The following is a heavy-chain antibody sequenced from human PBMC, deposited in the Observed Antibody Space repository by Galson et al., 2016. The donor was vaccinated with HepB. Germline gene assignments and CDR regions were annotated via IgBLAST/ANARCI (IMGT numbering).Heavy chain of an antibody. CDR2: ITLSGAAT. CDR3: GKHGGFDY. Sequence: SLRLSCAASGFSFSNSGMSWVRQAPGRGLESVSGITLSGAATHYADFVKGRFTISRDNSKNTLYLYMNNLTAGDTAIYYCGKHGGFDYWGQGALVTVSS. D-gene: IGHD3-16*01. CDR1: GFSFSNSG. J-gene: IGHJ4*02. V-gene: IGHV3-23*01.